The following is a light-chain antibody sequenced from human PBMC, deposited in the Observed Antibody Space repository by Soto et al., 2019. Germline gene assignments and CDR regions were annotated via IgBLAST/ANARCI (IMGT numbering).Light chain of an antibody. CDR2: GAS. V-gene: IGKV3-15*01. J-gene: IGKJ1*01. Sequence: EIVMTQSPATLSVSPGERATLSCRASQSVGSNLAWYQQKPGQAPRLLMYGASTRATGIPARFSGTGSGAEFTLTISSLQSEDFAVYYFQQYNNRPPWTFGQGTKVEIK. CDR3: QQYNNRPPWT. CDR1: QSVGSN.